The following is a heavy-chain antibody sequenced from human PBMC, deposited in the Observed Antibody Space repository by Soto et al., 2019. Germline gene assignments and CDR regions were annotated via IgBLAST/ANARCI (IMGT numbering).Heavy chain of an antibody. J-gene: IGHJ5*02. V-gene: IGHV2-5*01. CDR3: ARSRRITMIGVVSWFDP. D-gene: IGHD3-3*01. CDR1: GFSLTTSGVG. CDR2: IYWNDDQ. Sequence: QITLKESGPTLVKPTQTLTLTCTFSGFSLTTSGVGVGWIRQSPGKALEWLALIYWNDDQWYSPSLKSRLTITKHTSKNQVVLKMTNMDPVDTATYFCARSRRITMIGVVSWFDPWGQGTLVTVSS.